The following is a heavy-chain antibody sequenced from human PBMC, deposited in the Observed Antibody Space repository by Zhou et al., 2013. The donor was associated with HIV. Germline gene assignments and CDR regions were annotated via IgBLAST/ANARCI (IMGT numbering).Heavy chain of an antibody. CDR3: ARMQIGRYCSSTSCHLDY. J-gene: IGHJ4*02. Sequence: QVQLVQSGGEVKKPGASVKVSCKASGYSFVSYDVNWVRQATGQGLEWMGWMNPNSGDTSYAQKFQGRLTFTRNTSISTAYMELSSLESEDTAIYYCARMQIGRYCSSTSCHLDYWGQGTLVTVSS. CDR2: MNPNSGDT. V-gene: IGHV1-8*01. CDR1: GYSFVSYD. D-gene: IGHD2-2*01.